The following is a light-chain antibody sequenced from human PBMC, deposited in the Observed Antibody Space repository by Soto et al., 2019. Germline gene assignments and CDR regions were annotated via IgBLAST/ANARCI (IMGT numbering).Light chain of an antibody. CDR2: DAS. V-gene: IGKV3-11*01. J-gene: IGKJ2*01. Sequence: EIVLTQSPATLSLSPGERATLSCRASQRVSSYLAWYQQKPGQAPRLLIYDASNRATGIPARFSGSGSGTDFTLTISSLDPEEFAVYYCQQRSNWPYTFVQGTKLEIK. CDR1: QRVSSY. CDR3: QQRSNWPYT.